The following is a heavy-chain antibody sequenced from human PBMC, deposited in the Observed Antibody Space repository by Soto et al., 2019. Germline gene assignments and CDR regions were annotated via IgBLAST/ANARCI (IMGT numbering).Heavy chain of an antibody. CDR3: ASSNIAAAGFYYYGMDV. J-gene: IGHJ6*02. CDR2: IYYSGST. D-gene: IGHD6-13*01. V-gene: IGHV4-59*01. CDR1: GGSISSYY. Sequence: SETLSLTCTVSGGSISSYYWSGIRQPPGKGLEWIGYIYYSGSTNYNPSLKSRVTISVDTSKNQFSLKLSSVTAADTAVYYCASSNIAAAGFYYYGMDVWGRGTTVTVS.